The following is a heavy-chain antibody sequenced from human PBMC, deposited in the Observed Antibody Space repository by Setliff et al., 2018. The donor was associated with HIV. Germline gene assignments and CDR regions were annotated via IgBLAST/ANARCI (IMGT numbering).Heavy chain of an antibody. V-gene: IGHV3-43D*04. CDR2: IQGDGSRT. CDR1: GFTFRRFS. J-gene: IGHJ4*02. CDR3: ARVDHFCSDSTCYGVGIDY. D-gene: IGHD2-2*01. Sequence: GGSLRLSCAASGFTFRRFSMHWVRQAPGKALEWVSLIQGDGSRTYYADSVKDRFTISRDNRKNSLYLQMNSLTDDDTAVYYCARVDHFCSDSTCYGVGIDYWGQGTLVTVSS.